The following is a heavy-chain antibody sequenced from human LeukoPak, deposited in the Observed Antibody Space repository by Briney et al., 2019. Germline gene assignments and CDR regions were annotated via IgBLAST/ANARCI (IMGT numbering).Heavy chain of an antibody. Sequence: GGSLRLSCAASGFTFSSYDMNWVRQAPGKGLEWVSSISSGGSHIYYADSLKGRFTISRDNAKNSLYLQMNSLRVEDTAVYHCARDLLASGDYWGQGTLVTVSS. CDR1: GFTFSSYD. D-gene: IGHD1-26*01. V-gene: IGHV3-21*01. CDR2: ISSGGSHI. J-gene: IGHJ4*02. CDR3: ARDLLASGDY.